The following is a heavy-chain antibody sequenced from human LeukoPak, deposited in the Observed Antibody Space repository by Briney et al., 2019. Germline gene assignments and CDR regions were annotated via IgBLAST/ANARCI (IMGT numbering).Heavy chain of an antibody. V-gene: IGHV3-23*01. Sequence: GGSLRLSCAASGFTFSSYAMSWVRQAPGKGLEWVSAISGSGGSTYYADSVKGRFTISRDNSKNTLYLQMNSLRAEDTAVYYCAKDRMITFGGVKDFDYWGQGTLVTVSS. CDR2: ISGSGGST. J-gene: IGHJ4*02. CDR1: GFTFSSYA. CDR3: AKDRMITFGGVKDFDY. D-gene: IGHD3-16*01.